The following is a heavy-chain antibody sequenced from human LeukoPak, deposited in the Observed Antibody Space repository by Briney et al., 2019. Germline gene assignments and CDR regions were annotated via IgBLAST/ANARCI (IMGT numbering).Heavy chain of an antibody. D-gene: IGHD7-27*01. J-gene: IGHJ3*02. V-gene: IGHV3-21*01. Sequence: GGSLRLSCAASGFTFSIYTMNWVRQAPGKGLEWVSSFSSSSTYIYYADSVKGRFTISRDNAKNSLYLQMNSLRAEDTAVYYCARDLHSGEVDIWGQGTMVTVSS. CDR2: FSSSSTYI. CDR3: ARDLHSGEVDI. CDR1: GFTFSIYT.